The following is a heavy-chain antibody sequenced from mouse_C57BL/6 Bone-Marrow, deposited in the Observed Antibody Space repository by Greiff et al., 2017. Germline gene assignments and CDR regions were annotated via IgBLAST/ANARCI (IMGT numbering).Heavy chain of an antibody. V-gene: IGHV14-1*01. J-gene: IGHJ2*01. D-gene: IGHD1-1*01. CDR1: GFNIKDYY. Sequence: EVQLQQSGAELVRPGASVKLSCTASGFNIKDYYMHWVKQRPEQGLEWIGRIDPEDGDTEYAPKFQGKATMTADTSSNTAYLQLRSLTSEYTAVYYCTSYGSPFDYWGQGTTLTVSS. CDR2: IDPEDGDT. CDR3: TSYGSPFDY.